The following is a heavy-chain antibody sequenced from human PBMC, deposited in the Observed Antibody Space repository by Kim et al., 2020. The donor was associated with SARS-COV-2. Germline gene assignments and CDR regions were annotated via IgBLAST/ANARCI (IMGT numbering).Heavy chain of an antibody. V-gene: IGHV3-33*01. Sequence: GGSLRLSCAASGFTFSSYGMHWVRQAPGKGLEWVAVIWYDGSNKYYADSVKGRFTISRDNSKNTLYLQMNSLRAEDTAVYYCARDRRCSSTSCSADAFDIWGQGTMVTVSS. CDR1: GFTFSSYG. CDR2: IWYDGSNK. CDR3: ARDRRCSSTSCSADAFDI. D-gene: IGHD2-2*01. J-gene: IGHJ3*02.